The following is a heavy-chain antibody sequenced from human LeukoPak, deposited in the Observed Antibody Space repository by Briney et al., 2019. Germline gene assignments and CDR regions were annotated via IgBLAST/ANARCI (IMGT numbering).Heavy chain of an antibody. J-gene: IGHJ5*02. Sequence: ASVKVSCKASGYTFTSYGISWVRQAPGQGLEWMGWISTYNDNTNYAQKLQGRVTMTTDTSTSTAYMDLRSLSSDDTAVYYCARGLPDWWEWFDPWGQGTLVTVSS. D-gene: IGHD1-26*01. CDR2: ISTYNDNT. CDR1: GYTFTSYG. V-gene: IGHV1-18*01. CDR3: ARGLPDWWEWFDP.